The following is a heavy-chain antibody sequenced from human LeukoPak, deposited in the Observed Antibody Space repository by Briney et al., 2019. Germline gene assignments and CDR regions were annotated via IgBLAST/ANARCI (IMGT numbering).Heavy chain of an antibody. J-gene: IGHJ4*02. D-gene: IGHD2-2*01. CDR3: ADVPAAFDY. CDR1: EFTFSSFP. CDR2: ISYDGANK. Sequence: GGSLRLSCAASEFTFSSFPMHWVRQAPGKGLEWVAVISYDGANKYYADSVKGRFTISRDNSKNTLYLQMNSLRAEDTAVYYCADVPAAFDYWGQGTLVTVSS. V-gene: IGHV3-30-3*01.